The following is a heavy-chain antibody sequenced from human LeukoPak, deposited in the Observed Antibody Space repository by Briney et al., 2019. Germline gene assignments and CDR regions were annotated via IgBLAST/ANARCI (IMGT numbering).Heavy chain of an antibody. Sequence: GGSLRLSCAASGFTVSSNYMSCVPQAPGKGLEWVSVIYSGGSTYYADSVKGRFTISRDNSKNTLYLQMNSLRAEDTAVYYCARLLASYYYGMDVWGQGTTVTVSS. D-gene: IGHD1-26*01. CDR2: IYSGGST. CDR1: GFTVSSNY. V-gene: IGHV3-66*01. CDR3: ARLLASYYYGMDV. J-gene: IGHJ6*02.